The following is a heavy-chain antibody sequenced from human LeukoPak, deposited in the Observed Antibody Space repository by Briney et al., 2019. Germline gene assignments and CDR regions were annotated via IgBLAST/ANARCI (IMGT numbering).Heavy chain of an antibody. CDR1: GGSFSGYY. J-gene: IGHJ6*04. CDR3: ARGFDYYGSGSPLGMDV. Sequence: PSETLSLTCAVYGGSFSGYYWSWVRQPPGKGLEWIGEINHSGSTNYNPSLKSRVTISVDTPKNQFSLKLNSVTAADTAVYYCARGFDYYGSGSPLGMDVWGKGTTVTVSS. V-gene: IGHV4-34*01. D-gene: IGHD3-10*01. CDR2: INHSGST.